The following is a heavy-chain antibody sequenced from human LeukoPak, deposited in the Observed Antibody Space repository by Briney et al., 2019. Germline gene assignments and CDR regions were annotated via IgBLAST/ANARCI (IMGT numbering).Heavy chain of an antibody. CDR2: IYYSGST. D-gene: IGHD3-22*01. J-gene: IGHJ6*03. CDR3: ARVTVVARPYYYYYMDV. CDR1: GGSISSYY. Sequence: SETLSLTCTVSGGSISSYYWSWIRQPPGKGLEWIGYIYYSGSTNYNPSLKSRVTISVDTSKNQFSLKLSSLTAADTAVYYCARVTVVARPYYYYYMDVWGKGTTVTVSS. V-gene: IGHV4-59*01.